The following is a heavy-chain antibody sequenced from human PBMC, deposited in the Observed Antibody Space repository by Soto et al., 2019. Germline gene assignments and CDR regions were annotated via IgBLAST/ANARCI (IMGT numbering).Heavy chain of an antibody. CDR1: GFTFSSYA. Sequence: EVQLLESGGGLVQPGGSLRLSCAASGFTFSSYAMSWVRQAPGKGLEWVSAISGSGGSTYYADSVKGRFTISRDNSKNTLYRQMNSLRAEDTAVYYCAKGPSTPCYDYVWGSCRSSPDYWGQGTLVTVSS. CDR2: ISGSGGST. J-gene: IGHJ4*02. D-gene: IGHD3-16*02. V-gene: IGHV3-23*01. CDR3: AKGPSTPCYDYVWGSCRSSPDY.